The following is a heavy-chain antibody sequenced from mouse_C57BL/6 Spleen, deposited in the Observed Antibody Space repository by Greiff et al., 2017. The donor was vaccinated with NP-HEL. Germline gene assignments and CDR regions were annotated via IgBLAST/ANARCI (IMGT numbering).Heavy chain of an antibody. D-gene: IGHD2-4*01. CDR1: GFTFSSYA. CDR3: AREGLRPWFAY. J-gene: IGHJ3*01. Sequence: DVMLVESGGGLVKPGGSLKLSCAASGFTFSSYAMSWVRQTPEKRLEWVATISDGGSYTYYPDNVKGRFTISRDNAKNNLYLQMSHLKSEDTAMYYCAREGLRPWFAYWGQGTLVTVSA. V-gene: IGHV5-4*01. CDR2: ISDGGSYT.